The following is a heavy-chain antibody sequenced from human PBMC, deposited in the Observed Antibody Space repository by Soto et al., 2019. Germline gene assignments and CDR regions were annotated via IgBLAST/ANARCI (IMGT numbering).Heavy chain of an antibody. D-gene: IGHD2-15*01. V-gene: IGHV5-10-1*01. Sequence: GEALKISCKCSGYSFTNYWINWVRQMPGKGLEWMGRIDPDDSYTNYSPSFQGHVTISVDKSISTAYLQWSSLQASDTAIYYCARLPPPTYCSGSTCSGYWGQGTLVTVSS. CDR2: IDPDDSYT. CDR3: ARLPPPTYCSGSTCSGY. J-gene: IGHJ4*02. CDR1: GYSFTNYW.